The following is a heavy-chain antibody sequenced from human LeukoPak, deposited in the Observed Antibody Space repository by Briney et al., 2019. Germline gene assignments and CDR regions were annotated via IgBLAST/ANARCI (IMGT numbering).Heavy chain of an antibody. V-gene: IGHV4-59*08. CDR2: IYYSGST. D-gene: IGHD6-19*01. J-gene: IGHJ4*02. Sequence: SETLSLTCTVSGGSISSYYWSWIRQPPGKGLEWIGYIYYSGSTNYNPSLKSRVTISVDTSKNQFSLKLSSVTAADTAVYYCARSRYSSGWYFDYWGQGTLVTVSS. CDR1: GGSISSYY. CDR3: ARSRYSSGWYFDY.